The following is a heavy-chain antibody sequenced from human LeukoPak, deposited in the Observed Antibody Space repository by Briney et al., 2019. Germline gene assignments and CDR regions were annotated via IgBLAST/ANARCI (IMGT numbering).Heavy chain of an antibody. D-gene: IGHD3-22*01. CDR1: GFTFSSYS. Sequence: PGGSLRLSCAASGFTFSSYSMNWVRQAPGKGLEWVSYISSSSSTIYYADSVKGRFTISRDNAKNSLYLQMNSLRAEDTAVYYCAREPGYYYDSSGSIDYWGQGTLVTVSS. V-gene: IGHV3-48*04. CDR3: AREPGYYYDSSGSIDY. J-gene: IGHJ4*02. CDR2: ISSSSSTI.